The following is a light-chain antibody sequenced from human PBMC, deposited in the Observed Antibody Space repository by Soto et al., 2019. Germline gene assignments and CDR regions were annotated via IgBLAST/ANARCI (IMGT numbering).Light chain of an antibody. CDR2: KAS. J-gene: IGKJ1*01. V-gene: IGKV1-5*03. CDR3: QHYNSYSEA. CDR1: QTISSW. Sequence: IQMTQSPSTLSGSVGNRVTFPCRASQTISSWLAWYQQKPGKAPKLLIYKASTLKSGVPSRFSGSGYGTEFNLTISSLQPDDFATYYCQHYNSYSEAFGQGTKVDIK.